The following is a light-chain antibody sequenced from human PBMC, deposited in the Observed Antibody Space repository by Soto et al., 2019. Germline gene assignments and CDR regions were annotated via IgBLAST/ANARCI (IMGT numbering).Light chain of an antibody. CDR3: AAWDDDLNGPL. CDR1: SSNIGNNY. J-gene: IGLJ2*01. Sequence: QSVLTQSPSVSAAPGQKVTISCSGSSSNIGNNYVSWYQQLPGTAPKLLIYGKNERPSGVPDRFSGSKSGTSASLAISGLQSDDEADYYCAAWDDDLNGPLFGGGTKLTVL. V-gene: IGLV1-47*02. CDR2: GKN.